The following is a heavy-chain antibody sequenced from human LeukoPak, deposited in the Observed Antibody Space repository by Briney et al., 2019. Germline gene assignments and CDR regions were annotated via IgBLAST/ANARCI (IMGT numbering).Heavy chain of an antibody. D-gene: IGHD4-17*01. CDR3: ARQSDYGDPPDYGMDV. Sequence: SETLSLTCTVSGGSISSGGYYWSWIRQHPGKGLEWIGYIYYSGSTYYNPSLKSRVTISVDTSKNQFSLKLSPVTAADTAVYYCARQSDYGDPPDYGMDVWGQGTTVTVSS. CDR2: IYYSGST. J-gene: IGHJ6*02. V-gene: IGHV4-31*03. CDR1: GGSISSGGYY.